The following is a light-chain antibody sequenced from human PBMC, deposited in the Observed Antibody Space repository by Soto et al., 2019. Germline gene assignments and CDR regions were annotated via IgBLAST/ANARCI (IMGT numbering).Light chain of an antibody. J-gene: IGLJ2*01. CDR3: ATWDDSLNGVV. CDR1: SSNIGNNY. Sequence: QSVLTQPPSASVTPGQWVTISCSGSSSNIGNNYVFWYQQFPGMAPKLLIYRNNQRPSGVPDRFSGSKSGTSASLAIAGLRSEDESDYYCATWDDSLNGVVFGGGTKLTVL. CDR2: RNN. V-gene: IGLV1-47*01.